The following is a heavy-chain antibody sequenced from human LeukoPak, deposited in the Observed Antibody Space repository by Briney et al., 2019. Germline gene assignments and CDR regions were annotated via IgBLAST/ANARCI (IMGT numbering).Heavy chain of an antibody. D-gene: IGHD3-22*01. Sequence: GASVKVSCKASGYTFTSYGISWVRQAPGQGLEWMGWISAYNGNTNYAQKLQGRVTMTTDTSTSTAYMELRSLRSDDTAVYYCARELSDSSGYDSPDAFDVWGQGTMVTVSS. J-gene: IGHJ3*01. CDR1: GYTFTSYG. CDR3: ARELSDSSGYDSPDAFDV. CDR2: ISAYNGNT. V-gene: IGHV1-18*01.